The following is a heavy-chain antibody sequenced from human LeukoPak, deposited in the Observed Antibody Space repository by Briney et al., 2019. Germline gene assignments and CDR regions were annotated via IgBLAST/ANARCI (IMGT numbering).Heavy chain of an antibody. V-gene: IGHV4-39*07. J-gene: IGHJ4*02. CDR2: IYYSGST. D-gene: IGHD1-26*01. Sequence: SETLSLTCTVSGGSISSSSYYWGWIRQPPGKGLEWIGSIYYSGSTYYNPSLKGRVTISVDTSKNQFSLKLSSVTAADTAVYYCARDKIVGAVFDYWGQGTLVTVSS. CDR1: GGSISSSSYY. CDR3: ARDKIVGAVFDY.